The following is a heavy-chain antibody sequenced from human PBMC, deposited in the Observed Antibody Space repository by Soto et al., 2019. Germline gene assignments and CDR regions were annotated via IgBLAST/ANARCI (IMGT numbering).Heavy chain of an antibody. V-gene: IGHV3-48*03. CDR2: ISSSGSTI. J-gene: IGHJ4*02. CDR3: AREGCGGYSYGVNYYFDY. D-gene: IGHD5-18*01. Sequence: EVQLVESGAGLVQPGGSLRLSCAASGFTFSSYEMNWVRQAPGKGLEWVSDISSSGSTIYYADSVKGRVTISRDNAMNSVYLQMNSLRAEDTAVYYCAREGCGGYSYGVNYYFDYWGQGTLVTVSS. CDR1: GFTFSSYE.